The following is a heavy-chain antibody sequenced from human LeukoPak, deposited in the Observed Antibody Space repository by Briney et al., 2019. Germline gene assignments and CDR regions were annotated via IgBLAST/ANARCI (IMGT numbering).Heavy chain of an antibody. CDR3: ARGRKFITYYYDSSGYYYSY. CDR2: INHSGST. J-gene: IGHJ4*02. V-gene: IGHV4-34*01. D-gene: IGHD3-22*01. Sequence: SETLSLTCAVYGGSFSNYYWSWIRQPPGKGLEWIGEINHSGSTNYNPSLKSRVTISVDTSKNQFSLKLTSVTAADTAVYYRARGRKFITYYYDSSGYYYSYWGQGTLVTVSS. CDR1: GGSFSNYY.